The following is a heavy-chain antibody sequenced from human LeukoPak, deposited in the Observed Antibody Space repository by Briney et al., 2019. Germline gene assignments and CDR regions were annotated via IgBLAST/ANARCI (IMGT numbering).Heavy chain of an antibody. Sequence: PGGSLRLSCAASGFTFSDYYMSWIRQAPGKGLEWVSYISSSGSTIYYADSVKGRFTISRDNAKNSLYLQMNSLRAEDTAVYYCASHYYYDSSGYSGDAFDIWGQGTMVTVSS. J-gene: IGHJ3*02. D-gene: IGHD3-22*01. CDR3: ASHYYYDSSGYSGDAFDI. V-gene: IGHV3-11*01. CDR2: ISSSGSTI. CDR1: GFTFSDYY.